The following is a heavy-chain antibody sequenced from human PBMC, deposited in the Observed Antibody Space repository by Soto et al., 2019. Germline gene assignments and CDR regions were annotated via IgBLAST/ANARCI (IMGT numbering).Heavy chain of an antibody. J-gene: IGHJ4*02. CDR2: IVVGSGNT. V-gene: IGHV1-58*02. CDR3: AAVGITGTTGRDPAILDY. CDR1: GFTFTSSA. D-gene: IGHD1-7*01. Sequence: GASVKVSCKASGFTFTSSAMQWVRQARGQRLEWIGWIVVGSGNTNYAQKFQERVTITRDMSTSTAYMELSSLRSEDTAVYYCAAVGITGTTGRDPAILDYWGQGTLVTVSS.